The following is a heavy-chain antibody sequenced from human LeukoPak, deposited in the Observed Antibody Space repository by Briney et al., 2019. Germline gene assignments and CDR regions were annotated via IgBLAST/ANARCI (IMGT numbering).Heavy chain of an antibody. CDR1: GGSISSGGYY. V-gene: IGHV4-30-2*01. D-gene: IGHD3-22*01. J-gene: IGHJ4*02. CDR2: IYHSGST. CDR3: ARSCYDSSVQEGV. Sequence: PSETLSLTCTVSGGSISSGGYYWSWIRQPPGKGLEWIGYIYHSGSTYYNPSLKSRVTISVDRSKNQFSLKLSSVTAADTAVYYCARSCYDSSVQEGVWGQGTLVTVSS.